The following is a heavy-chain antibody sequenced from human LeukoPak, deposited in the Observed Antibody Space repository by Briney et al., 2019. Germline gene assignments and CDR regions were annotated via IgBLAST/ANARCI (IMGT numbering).Heavy chain of an antibody. V-gene: IGHV4-59*01. D-gene: IGHD2-2*02. J-gene: IGHJ5*02. Sequence: SETLSLTCSVSGGSISNYYWSWIRQPPGKGLEWIGYIYYSGSTNYNPSLKSRVTISVDTSKNQFSLKLSSVTAADTAVYYCARWETGYCSSTSCYTNWFDPWGQGTLVTVSS. CDR3: ARWETGYCSSTSCYTNWFDP. CDR2: IYYSGST. CDR1: GGSISNYY.